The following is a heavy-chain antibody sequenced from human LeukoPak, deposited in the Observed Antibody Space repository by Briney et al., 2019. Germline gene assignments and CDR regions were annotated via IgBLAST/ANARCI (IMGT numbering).Heavy chain of an antibody. D-gene: IGHD2-15*01. J-gene: IGHJ4*02. CDR3: AKAPVTTCSGAYCYPFDY. CDR1: GVSFSSYS. V-gene: IGHV3-21*03. Sequence: GGTLRLSCAASGVSFSSYSMNWVGQAPGKGLEWVSSISSSSSDIYYADSVRCRFTISSDNPKNTLYLQMNTLRAEDTAVYYCAKAPVTTCSGAYCYPFDYWSQGTLVTVSS. CDR2: ISSSSSDI.